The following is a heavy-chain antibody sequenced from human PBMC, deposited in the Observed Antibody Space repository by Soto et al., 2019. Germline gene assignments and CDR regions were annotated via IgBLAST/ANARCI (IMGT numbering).Heavy chain of an antibody. Sequence: ESGGGLVQPGGSLRLSCAASGFTFSSYAMSWVRQAPGKGLEWVSAISGSGGSTYYADSVKGRFTISRDNSKNTLYLQMNSLRAEETAVYYCAKASLASRYYYGMDVWGQGTTVTVSS. V-gene: IGHV3-23*01. CDR3: AKASLASRYYYGMDV. CDR2: ISGSGGST. CDR1: GFTFSSYA. J-gene: IGHJ6*02.